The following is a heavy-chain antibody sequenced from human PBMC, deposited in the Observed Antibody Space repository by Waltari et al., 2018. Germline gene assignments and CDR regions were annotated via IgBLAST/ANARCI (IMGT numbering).Heavy chain of an antibody. CDR2: VSGDDDTT. CDR3: ARDYYYGSGSSWSDVFDI. Sequence: QVQLVQSGGEVRRPGASVTVSCKATGYIFTRYGISWVRQAPGKGREWMGWVSGDDDTTHFAQNFQGRVTMSTDTFTSTVYMDLRSLRSDDTAVYYCARDYYYGSGSSWSDVFDIWGQGTMVTVSS. V-gene: IGHV1-18*01. CDR1: GYIFTRYG. D-gene: IGHD3-10*01. J-gene: IGHJ3*02.